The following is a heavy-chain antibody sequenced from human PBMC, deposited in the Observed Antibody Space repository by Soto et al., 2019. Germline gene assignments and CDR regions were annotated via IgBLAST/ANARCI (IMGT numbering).Heavy chain of an antibody. Sequence: SVKVSCKASGGTFSSYAISWVRQAPGQGLEWMGGIIPIFGTANYAQKFQGRVTITADESTSTAYMELSSLKASDTAMYYCARGRYSSTWTSLDYWGQGTLVTVS. V-gene: IGHV1-69*13. D-gene: IGHD6-13*01. CDR3: ARGRYSSTWTSLDY. CDR1: GGTFSSYA. CDR2: IIPIFGTA. J-gene: IGHJ4*02.